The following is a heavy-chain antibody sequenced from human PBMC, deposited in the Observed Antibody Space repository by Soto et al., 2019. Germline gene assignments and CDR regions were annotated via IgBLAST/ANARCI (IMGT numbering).Heavy chain of an antibody. CDR2: IVVGSGNT. CDR1: GCTFTSSA. J-gene: IGHJ4*02. V-gene: IGHV1-58*01. Sequence: GASVKVSCKASGCTFTSSAVQWVRQARGQRLEWIGWIVVGSGNTNYAQKFQERVTITRDMSTSTAYMELSSLRSEDTAVYYCAAEPYYYGSGIIDYWGQGTLVTVSS. D-gene: IGHD3-10*01. CDR3: AAEPYYYGSGIIDY.